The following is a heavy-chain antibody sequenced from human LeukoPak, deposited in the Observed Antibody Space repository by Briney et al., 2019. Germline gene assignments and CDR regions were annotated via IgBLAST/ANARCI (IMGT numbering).Heavy chain of an antibody. CDR1: GXTVNSNY. J-gene: IGHJ4*02. V-gene: IGHV3-66*01. CDR2: IYSGGST. D-gene: IGHD3-22*01. Sequence: PGGSLRLSCAASGXTVNSNYMSWVRQAPGKGLEWVSVIYSGGSTYYADSVKGRFTISRDNSKNTLYLQMNSLRAEDTAVYYCARDYYYDSSGYAYWGQGTLVTVSS. CDR3: ARDYYYDSSGYAY.